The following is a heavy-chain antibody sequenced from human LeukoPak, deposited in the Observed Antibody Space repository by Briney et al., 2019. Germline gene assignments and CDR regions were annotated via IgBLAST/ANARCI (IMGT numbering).Heavy chain of an antibody. Sequence: SETLSLTCTVSGGSISSYYWSWIRQPPGKGLEWIGYIYYSGSTNYNPSLKSRVTISVDTSKNQFSLKLSSVTAADTAMYYCAGAWYYYDSSGPFFDIWGQGTMVTVSS. V-gene: IGHV4-59*01. CDR3: AGAWYYYDSSGPFFDI. CDR1: GGSISSYY. J-gene: IGHJ3*02. D-gene: IGHD3-22*01. CDR2: IYYSGST.